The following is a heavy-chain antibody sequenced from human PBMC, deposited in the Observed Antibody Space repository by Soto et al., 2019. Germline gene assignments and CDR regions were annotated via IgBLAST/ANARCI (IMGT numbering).Heavy chain of an antibody. CDR2: ISAYNGNT. V-gene: IGHV1-18*01. Sequence: ASVKVSCKASGYTFTSYGISCVRQAPGQVLEWMGWISAYNGNTNYAQKLQGRVTMTTDTSTSTAYMELRSLRSDDTAVYYCARGLTYYYDSSGYYYDYYYYGMDVWGQGTTVTVSS. J-gene: IGHJ6*02. CDR3: ARGLTYYYDSSGYYYDYYYYGMDV. CDR1: GYTFTSYG. D-gene: IGHD3-22*01.